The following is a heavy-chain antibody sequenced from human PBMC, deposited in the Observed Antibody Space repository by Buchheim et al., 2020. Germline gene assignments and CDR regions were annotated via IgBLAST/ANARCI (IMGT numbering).Heavy chain of an antibody. V-gene: IGHV3-23*04. CDR3: AKGYFYLGP. CDR2: ISSSADNT. J-gene: IGHJ5*02. D-gene: IGHD3-10*01. Sequence: VQLVESGGGVVQLGRSLRLSCEASGFTFGSNAMHWVRQAPGKGLERVSGISSSADNTDYADSVKGRFTISRDNSKNTLYLHMSSLRAEDTAIYYCAKGYFYLGPWGQGTL. CDR1: GFTFGSNA.